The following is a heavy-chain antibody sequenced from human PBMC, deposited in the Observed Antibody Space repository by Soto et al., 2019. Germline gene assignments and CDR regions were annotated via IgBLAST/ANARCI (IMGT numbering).Heavy chain of an antibody. CDR1: GGSISSSSYY. CDR2: IYYSGST. CDR3: ARSGKYSSSPGAFDP. D-gene: IGHD6-13*01. J-gene: IGHJ5*02. Sequence: SETLSLTCTVSGGSISSSSYYWGWIRQPPGKGLEWIGYIYYSGSTNYNPSLKSRVTISVDTSKNQFSLKLSSVTAADTAVYYCARSGKYSSSPGAFDPWGQGTLVTVSS. V-gene: IGHV4-61*05.